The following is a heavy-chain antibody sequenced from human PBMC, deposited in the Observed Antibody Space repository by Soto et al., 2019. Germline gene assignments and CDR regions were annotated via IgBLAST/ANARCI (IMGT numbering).Heavy chain of an antibody. J-gene: IGHJ6*02. V-gene: IGHV3-30-3*01. CDR2: ISYDGSNK. Sequence: LRLSCAASGFTFSSYAMHWVRQAPGKGLEWVAVISYDGSNKYYADSVKGRFTISRDNSKNTLYLQMNSLRAEDTAVYYCARGITMVRGASAYYGMDVWGQGTTVTVSS. CDR1: GFTFSSYA. D-gene: IGHD3-10*01. CDR3: ARGITMVRGASAYYGMDV.